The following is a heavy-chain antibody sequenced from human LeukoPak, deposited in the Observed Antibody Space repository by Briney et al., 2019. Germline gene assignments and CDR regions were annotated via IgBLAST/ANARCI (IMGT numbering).Heavy chain of an antibody. Sequence: GGSLRLSCAASGFTFSGSAMHWVRQASGKGLEWVGRIRSKANSYATAYAASVKGRFTISRDDSKNTAYLQMNSLKTEDTAVYYCTRPTSYYYDTTGFDIWGQGTMVTVSS. V-gene: IGHV3-73*01. CDR3: TRPTSYYYDTTGFDI. CDR2: IRSKANSYAT. CDR1: GFTFSGSA. D-gene: IGHD3-22*01. J-gene: IGHJ3*02.